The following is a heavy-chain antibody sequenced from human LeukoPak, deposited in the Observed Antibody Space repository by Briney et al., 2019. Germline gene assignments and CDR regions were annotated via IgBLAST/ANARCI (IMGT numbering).Heavy chain of an antibody. CDR1: GFTFDDYA. D-gene: IGHD4-17*01. CDR3: AKAIDYGDPFDY. J-gene: IGHJ4*02. CDR2: ISWNSGSI. V-gene: IGHV3-9*01. Sequence: GMSLRLSCAASGFTFDDYAMHWVRQAPGKGLEWVSGISWNSGSIGYADSVKGRFTISRDNAKNSLYLQMNSLRAEDTALYYCAKAIDYGDPFDYWGQGTLVTVSS.